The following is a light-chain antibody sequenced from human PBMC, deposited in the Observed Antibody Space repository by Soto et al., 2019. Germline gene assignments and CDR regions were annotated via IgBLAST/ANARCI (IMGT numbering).Light chain of an antibody. CDR1: QSVSSA. CDR3: KQYNSWPPRYT. CDR2: ASS. Sequence: DIVLTQSPATLSVSPGERVTISCRASQSVSSALAWYQQKPGQAPRLLIYASSTRATGVPDRFSGSGSGTYFTLTISGLQSEDFAIYYCKQYNSWPPRYTFGQGTTLQI. V-gene: IGKV3-15*01. J-gene: IGKJ2*01.